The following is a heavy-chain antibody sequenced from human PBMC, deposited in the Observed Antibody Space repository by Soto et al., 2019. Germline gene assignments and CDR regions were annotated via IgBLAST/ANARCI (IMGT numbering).Heavy chain of an antibody. CDR3: ARGPRMGYYDYVWGSYPKYYGMDV. J-gene: IGHJ6*02. V-gene: IGHV3-33*01. CDR1: GFTFSSYG. CDR2: IWYDGSNK. D-gene: IGHD3-16*02. Sequence: PGGSLRLSCAASGFTFSSYGMHWVRQAPGKGLEWVAVIWYDGSNKYYADAVKGRFTISRDNSNNTLYLQMNSLRAEDTAVYYCARGPRMGYYDYVWGSYPKYYGMDVWGQGTTVTVSS.